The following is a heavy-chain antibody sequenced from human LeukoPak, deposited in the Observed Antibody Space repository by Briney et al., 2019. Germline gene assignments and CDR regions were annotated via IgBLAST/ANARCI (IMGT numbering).Heavy chain of an antibody. CDR2: IHTYNGHT. Sequence: GASVKVSCKASGGTFSSCAISWVRQPPGQGLEWMGWIHTYNGHTNYAQKLQGRVTMTTDTSTSTAYMELRSVRSDDTAVYYCARDQYYGSKGWFDPWGQGTLVTVSS. J-gene: IGHJ5*02. V-gene: IGHV1-18*01. CDR1: GGTFSSCA. D-gene: IGHD3-22*01. CDR3: ARDQYYGSKGWFDP.